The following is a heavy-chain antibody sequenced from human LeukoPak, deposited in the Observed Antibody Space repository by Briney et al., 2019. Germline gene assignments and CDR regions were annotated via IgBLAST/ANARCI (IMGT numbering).Heavy chain of an antibody. CDR2: ISTSSGYI. Sequence: PGGSLRLSCAASGFTLSDYAMNWVRQAPGKGLEWVSSISTSSGYIYYADSVKGRFTISRDNAQSSLYLQMNSPRAEDTAVYYCARDLELYSGPYSVGYWGQGTLVTVSS. J-gene: IGHJ4*02. D-gene: IGHD1-26*01. CDR1: GFTLSDYA. V-gene: IGHV3-21*01. CDR3: ARDLELYSGPYSVGY.